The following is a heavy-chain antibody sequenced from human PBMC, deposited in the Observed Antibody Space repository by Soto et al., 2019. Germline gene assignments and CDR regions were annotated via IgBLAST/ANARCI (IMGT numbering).Heavy chain of an antibody. Sequence: QVRLEASGPGLVKPSETLSLICSVSGGSVNNANYCWNWIRHHPENGLEWIGYIYYSGRTRYNPSFKTRATLSIDTSKNQFSLRLNSVTVADTAVYFCARDADYGGSRGGMDVWGRGTTVTVSS. J-gene: IGHJ6*02. D-gene: IGHD4-17*01. CDR3: ARDADYGGSRGGMDV. CDR2: IYYSGRT. V-gene: IGHV4-31*03. CDR1: GGSVNNANYC.